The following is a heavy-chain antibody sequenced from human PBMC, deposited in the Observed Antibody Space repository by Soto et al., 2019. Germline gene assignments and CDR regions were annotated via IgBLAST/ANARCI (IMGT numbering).Heavy chain of an antibody. Sequence: PSETLSLTCAVAGGSISGSYYYWGWLRQSPGKWREWIGRVFYTGFTSYNPSLDSRASVSVDTSKNQFSLKVCGVSAAYTAVYYFATSQKGYNWNYFDPWGQGALVTVSS. J-gene: IGHJ5*02. D-gene: IGHD1-7*01. V-gene: IGHV4-39*01. CDR1: GGSISGSYYY. CDR3: ATSQKGYNWNYFDP. CDR2: VFYTGFT.